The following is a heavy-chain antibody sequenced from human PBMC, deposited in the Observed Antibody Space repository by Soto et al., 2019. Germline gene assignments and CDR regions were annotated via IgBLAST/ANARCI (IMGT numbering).Heavy chain of an antibody. V-gene: IGHV3-33*01. CDR3: ARAREYDFWSGYIDY. Sequence: PGGSLRLSCAASGFTFSSYGMHWVRQAPGKGLEWVAVIWYDGSNKYYADSVKGRFTISRDNSKNTLYLQMNSLRAEDTAVYYCARAREYDFWSGYIDYWGQGTLVTAPQ. J-gene: IGHJ4*02. CDR2: IWYDGSNK. D-gene: IGHD3-3*01. CDR1: GFTFSSYG.